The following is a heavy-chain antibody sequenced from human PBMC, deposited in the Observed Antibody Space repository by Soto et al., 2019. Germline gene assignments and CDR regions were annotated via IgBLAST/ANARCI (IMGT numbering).Heavy chain of an antibody. J-gene: IGHJ3*02. D-gene: IGHD1-26*01. CDR1: GFTFTKAW. CDR2: VKSKTAGGAT. V-gene: IGHV3-15*01. CDR3: TTGLGRAFDT. Sequence: EVQLVESGGGLVTPGGTLRLSCTGSGFTFTKAWLHWVRQAPGKGLEWVGRVKSKTAGGATDYGEPVKGRSTVSRDDSKATWSLQMHSLKTEDTALYYCTTGLGRAFDTWGQGTVVTVSS.